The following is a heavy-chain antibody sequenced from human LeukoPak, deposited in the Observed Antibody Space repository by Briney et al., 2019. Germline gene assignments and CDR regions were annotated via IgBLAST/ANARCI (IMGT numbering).Heavy chain of an antibody. J-gene: IGHJ4*02. V-gene: IGHV3-23*01. Sequence: GGSLGLSCAASGFIFRTYPMSWVRQAPGKGLEWVSAITGSGDKTYYADSVKGRFTISRDNSKNTLSLQMNSLRPEDTAVYYCAKENPVGGTNYFDYWGQGTLVTVPS. CDR3: AKENPVGGTNYFDY. CDR2: ITGSGDKT. CDR1: GFIFRTYP. D-gene: IGHD1-26*01.